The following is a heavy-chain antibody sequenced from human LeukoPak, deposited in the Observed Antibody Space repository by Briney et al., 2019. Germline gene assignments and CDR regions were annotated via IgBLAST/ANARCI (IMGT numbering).Heavy chain of an antibody. CDR3: ASSVFGVVMNYYYMDV. CDR1: GGSISSYY. D-gene: IGHD3-3*01. CDR2: IYTSGST. J-gene: IGHJ6*03. V-gene: IGHV4-4*07. Sequence: SETLSLTCTVSGGSISSYYWSWIRQPAGKGLEWIGRIYTSGSTNYNPSLKSRVTMSVGTSKNQFSLKLSSATAADTAVYYCASSVFGVVMNYYYMDVWGKGTTVTVSS.